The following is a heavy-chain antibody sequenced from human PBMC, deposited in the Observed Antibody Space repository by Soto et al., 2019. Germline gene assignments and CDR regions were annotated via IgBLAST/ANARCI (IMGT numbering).Heavy chain of an antibody. J-gene: IGHJ4*02. V-gene: IGHV4-39*07. D-gene: IGHD7-27*01. Sequence: PSETLSLTCTVSGGSISSSHYYWGWIRQPPGKGLEWIGSIDNGGTTYYNPSLRSRVTISVDTSKNQFSLQLRSVSAADTAVYYCARGPSGDKVDYWGQGTLVTVS. CDR2: IDNGGTT. CDR1: GGSISSSHYY. CDR3: ARGPSGDKVDY.